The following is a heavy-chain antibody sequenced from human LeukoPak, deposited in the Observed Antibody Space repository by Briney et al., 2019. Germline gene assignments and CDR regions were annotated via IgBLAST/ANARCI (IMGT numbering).Heavy chain of an antibody. Sequence: GESLEISFKGSGYPFTSYWIGWVRPVPGKDLEWMGIIYPGDSETRYSPSFQGQVTISVDKFISTAYLQWSSLKASDTAMYYCARQATIDYFDYWGQGTLVTVSS. CDR3: ARQATIDYFDY. J-gene: IGHJ4*02. CDR1: GYPFTSYW. V-gene: IGHV5-51*01. D-gene: IGHD5-24*01. CDR2: IYPGDSET.